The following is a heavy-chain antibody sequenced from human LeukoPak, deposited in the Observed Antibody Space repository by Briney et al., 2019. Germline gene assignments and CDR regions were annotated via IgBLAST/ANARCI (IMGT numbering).Heavy chain of an antibody. D-gene: IGHD3-22*01. J-gene: IGHJ4*02. Sequence: GGSLRLSCEASGFTFNSCAMSWVRRAPGKGLEWVTGVSASTSSTYYADSVKGRFTISRDNSKNTLYLQMNSLRAEDTAVYYCAKDYGDDSRNYFDNWGQGTLVTVSS. V-gene: IGHV3-23*01. CDR2: VSASTSST. CDR3: AKDYGDDSRNYFDN. CDR1: GFTFNSCA.